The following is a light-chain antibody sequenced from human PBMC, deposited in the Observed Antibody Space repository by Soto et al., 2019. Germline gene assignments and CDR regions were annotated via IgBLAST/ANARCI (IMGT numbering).Light chain of an antibody. CDR2: GAS. Sequence: EIVLTQSPGTLSLSPGERATLSCRASQSVSSSYLAWYQQKPGQAPRLLIYGASNRATGIPDRFSGSASGTDFTLTISRLEPEDVAVYYCQQHGNSPVTFGQGTKLEIK. J-gene: IGKJ2*01. V-gene: IGKV3-20*01. CDR1: QSVSSSY. CDR3: QQHGNSPVT.